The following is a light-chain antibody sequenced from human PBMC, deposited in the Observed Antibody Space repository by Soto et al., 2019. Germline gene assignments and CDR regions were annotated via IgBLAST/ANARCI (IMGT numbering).Light chain of an antibody. J-gene: IGKJ2*01. CDR1: QSISNS. Sequence: DIQMTQSPSTLSAYIGDTITLTCRASQSISNSLPWYQQKPGKAPKLLVYQASKLERGIPSRFSVSASGTEFTLTISSLQRTDFAPYYCQHYDRTSPYTFGQGTKLEIK. CDR3: QHYDRTSPYT. CDR2: QAS. V-gene: IGKV1-5*03.